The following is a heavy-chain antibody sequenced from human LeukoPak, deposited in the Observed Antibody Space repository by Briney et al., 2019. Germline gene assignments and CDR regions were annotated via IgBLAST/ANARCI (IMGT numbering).Heavy chain of an antibody. CDR1: GFTFSSYS. CDR2: ISSSDSYI. V-gene: IGHV3-21*01. Sequence: GGSVRLSCAASGFTFSSYSMNWVRQAPGKGLEWVSSISSSDSYIYYADSVKGRFTISRDNAKNSLYLQMNSLRAEDTALYYCAREGARDSSGYYGDAFDIWGQGTMVTVSS. D-gene: IGHD3-22*01. J-gene: IGHJ3*02. CDR3: AREGARDSSGYYGDAFDI.